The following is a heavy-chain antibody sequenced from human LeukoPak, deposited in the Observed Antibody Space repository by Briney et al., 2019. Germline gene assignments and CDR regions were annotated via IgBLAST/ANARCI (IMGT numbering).Heavy chain of an antibody. Sequence: GGSLRLSCAASGFTFSSYWMPWVCQAPGKGPVWVSRINSEGSSTSYADSVKGRFTISRDNAKNTLYLQMNSLRAEDTAVYYFARAYCGGDCYSRAMDYWGQGTLVTVSS. CDR1: GFTFSSYW. D-gene: IGHD2-21*02. CDR2: INSEGSST. V-gene: IGHV3-74*01. J-gene: IGHJ4*02. CDR3: ARAYCGGDCYSRAMDY.